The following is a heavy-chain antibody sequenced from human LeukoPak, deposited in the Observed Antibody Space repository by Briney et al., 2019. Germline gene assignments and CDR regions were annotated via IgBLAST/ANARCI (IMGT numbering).Heavy chain of an antibody. D-gene: IGHD1-26*01. V-gene: IGHV1-69*04. CDR3: ARRIVGGHLGDY. J-gene: IGHJ4*02. Sequence: AASVKVSCKASGGTFSSYAISWVRQAPGQGLEWMGRIIPILGIANYAQKFQGRVTITADKSTSTAYMELSSLRSEDTAVYYCARRIVGGHLGDYWGQGTLVTVSS. CDR2: IIPILGIA. CDR1: GGTFSSYA.